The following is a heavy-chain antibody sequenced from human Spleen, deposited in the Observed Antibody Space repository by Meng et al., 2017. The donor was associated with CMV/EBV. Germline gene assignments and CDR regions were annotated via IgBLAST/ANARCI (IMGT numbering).Heavy chain of an antibody. D-gene: IGHD1-26*01. J-gene: IGHJ4*02. Sequence: ASVKVSCKTFGYTFTSYNISWVRQAPGEGLEWMGWISSYNGNTNYAQKVQGRVNMTTDTSTSTAYMEARSLRSDDTAVYYCARDPGPYYSMDYWGQGTLVTVSS. CDR3: ARDPGPYYSMDY. CDR1: GYTFTSYN. V-gene: IGHV1-18*04. CDR2: ISSYNGNT.